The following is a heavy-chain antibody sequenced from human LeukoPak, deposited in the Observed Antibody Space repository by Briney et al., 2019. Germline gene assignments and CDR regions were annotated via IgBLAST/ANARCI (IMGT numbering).Heavy chain of an antibody. D-gene: IGHD3-3*01. CDR2: IKQDGSEK. CDR1: GFTFSSYW. Sequence: GGSLRLSCAASGFTFSSYWMSWVRQAPGKGLEWVANIKQDGSEKYYVDSVKGRFTISRDNSKNTLYLEMNSLIPEDTALYYCAKPQEADLWVPDYWGQGTLVTVSS. CDR3: AKPQEADLWVPDY. J-gene: IGHJ4*02. V-gene: IGHV3-7*01.